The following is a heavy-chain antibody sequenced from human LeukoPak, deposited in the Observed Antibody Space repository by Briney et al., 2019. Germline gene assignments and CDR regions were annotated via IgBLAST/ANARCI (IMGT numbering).Heavy chain of an antibody. Sequence: GASVKVSCKASGYTFTSYGISWVRQAPGQGLEWMGWMNPNSGNTGYAQKFQGRVTITRNTSISTAYMELSSLRSEDTAVYYCARAGGIAAALDAFDIWGQGTMVTVSS. CDR2: MNPNSGNT. V-gene: IGHV1-8*03. D-gene: IGHD6-13*01. CDR3: ARAGGIAAALDAFDI. CDR1: GYTFTSYG. J-gene: IGHJ3*02.